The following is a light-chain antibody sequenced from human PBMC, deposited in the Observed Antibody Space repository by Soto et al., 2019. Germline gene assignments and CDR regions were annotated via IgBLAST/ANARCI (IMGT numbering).Light chain of an antibody. CDR3: QQRSNWPLT. J-gene: IGKJ4*01. CDR1: QSVSSY. V-gene: IGKV3-11*01. Sequence: EIVLTQSPATLSLSPGERATLSCRASQSVSSYLAWYQQKPGQAPMLLIYDASNRATGIPARFSGSGSGTDFTPTISILDPEDVAVYYCQQRSNWPLTFGGGTKVEIK. CDR2: DAS.